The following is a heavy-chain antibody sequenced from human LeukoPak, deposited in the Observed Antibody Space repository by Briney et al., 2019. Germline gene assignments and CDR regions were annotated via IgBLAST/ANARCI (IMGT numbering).Heavy chain of an antibody. CDR1: GGSISSSSYY. D-gene: IGHD2-8*01. CDR3: ARNAIVLMVYAYHYDAFDI. Sequence: SETLSLTCTVSGGSISSSSYYWGWIRQPPGKGLEWIGSIYYSGSTYYNPSLKSRVTISVDTSKNQFSLKLSSVTAADTAVYYCARNAIVLMVYAYHYDAFDIWGQGTMVTVSS. CDR2: IYYSGST. J-gene: IGHJ3*02. V-gene: IGHV4-39*01.